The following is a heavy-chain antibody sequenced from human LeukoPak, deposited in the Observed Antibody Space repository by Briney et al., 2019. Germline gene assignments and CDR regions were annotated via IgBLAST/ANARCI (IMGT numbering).Heavy chain of an antibody. CDR2: INHSGST. D-gene: IGHD6-13*01. J-gene: IGHJ5*02. CDR1: GGSFIGYY. Sequence: SETLSLTCAVYGGSFIGYYRSWIRQPPGKGLEWIGEINHSGSTNYNPSLKSRVTISVDTSKNQFSLKLSSVIAADTAVYYCGIAAPGKDTYWFGPWGQGTLVTVSS. V-gene: IGHV4-34*01. CDR3: GIAAPGKDTYWFGP.